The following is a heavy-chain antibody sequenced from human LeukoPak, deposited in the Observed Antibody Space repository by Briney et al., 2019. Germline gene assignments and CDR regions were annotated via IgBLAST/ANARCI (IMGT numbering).Heavy chain of an antibody. CDR1: GFTFSRYG. V-gene: IGHV3-33*06. CDR2: IWHDGSYE. Sequence: GGSLRLSCAASGFTFSRYGMHWVRQAPGKGLEWVAVIWHDGSYEYYADSVKGRFTISRDSYKNTLYLQMNSLRAEDTAVYYCAKDGVGATNLDCWGQGTLVTVSS. D-gene: IGHD2-8*01. J-gene: IGHJ4*02. CDR3: AKDGVGATNLDC.